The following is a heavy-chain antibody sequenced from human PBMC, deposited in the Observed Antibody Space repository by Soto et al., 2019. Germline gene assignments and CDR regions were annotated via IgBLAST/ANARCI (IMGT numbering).Heavy chain of an antibody. CDR2: ISYDGSNK. J-gene: IGHJ4*02. D-gene: IGHD6-19*01. Sequence: QVQLVESGGGVVQPGRSLRLSCTASGFTFSSYAMHWVRQAPGKGLEWVAVISYDGSNKYYADSVKGRFTISRDNSKNTLYLQMNSLRAEDTAVYYGERASNGWYYDYWGQGTLVTVSS. CDR3: ERASNGWYYDY. V-gene: IGHV3-30-3*01. CDR1: GFTFSSYA.